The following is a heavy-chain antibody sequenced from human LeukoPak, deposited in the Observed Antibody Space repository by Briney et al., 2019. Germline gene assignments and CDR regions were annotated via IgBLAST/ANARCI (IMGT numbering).Heavy chain of an antibody. J-gene: IGHJ6*03. CDR1: GFTFSSYS. CDR3: ARDGPLYYYYYMDV. Sequence: PGGSLRLSCAASGFTFSSYSMNWVRQAPGEGLEWVSSISSSSSYIYYADSVKGRFTISRDNARNSLYLQMNSLRAEDTAVYYCARDGPLYYYYYMDVWGKGTTVTVSS. CDR2: ISSSSSYI. V-gene: IGHV3-21*01.